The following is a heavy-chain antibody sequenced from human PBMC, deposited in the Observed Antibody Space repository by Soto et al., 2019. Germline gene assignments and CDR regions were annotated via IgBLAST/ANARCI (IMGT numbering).Heavy chain of an antibody. Sequence: EVQLLESGGDLVQPGGSLRLSCAASGFTFSHYTMSWVRQCPGKGLEWVSGRNGGNGPTYYADSVKGRFTIARDNTQNTLYLQMNSLRAGDTAIYYCAKDTEPDSAWDFDCWGHGTLVTFS. J-gene: IGHJ4*01. CDR3: AKDTEPDSAWDFDC. V-gene: IGHV3-23*01. D-gene: IGHD6-19*01. CDR2: RNGGNGPT. CDR1: GFTFSHYT.